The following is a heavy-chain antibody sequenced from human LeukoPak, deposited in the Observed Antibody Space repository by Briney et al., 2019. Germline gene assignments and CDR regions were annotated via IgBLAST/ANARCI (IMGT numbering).Heavy chain of an antibody. CDR1: GFTFSSYA. CDR2: ISGSGGST. D-gene: IGHD2-15*01. Sequence: PGGSLRLSCAASGFTFSSYAMSWVRQAPGKGLEWVSGISGSGGSTYYADSVKGRFTISRDNSKNKVYLQMSSLRAEDTAVYYCAKAGDIVVVVAATYDQWGQGTLVTVSS. J-gene: IGHJ5*02. V-gene: IGHV3-23*01. CDR3: AKAGDIVVVVAATYDQ.